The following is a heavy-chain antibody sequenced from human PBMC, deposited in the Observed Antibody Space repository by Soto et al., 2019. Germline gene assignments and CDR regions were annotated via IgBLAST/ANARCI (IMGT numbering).Heavy chain of an antibody. CDR3: AREGASGFGMDV. CDR1: GGSIRSYY. Sequence: PSETLSLTCNVSGGSIRSYYWSWIRQPAGKALEWIGRIYTSGTTNYNPSLKSRATMLIGTSKNQFSLILSSVTAADTAVYYCAREGASGFGMDVWGQGTTVTVSS. V-gene: IGHV4-4*07. J-gene: IGHJ6*02. CDR2: IYTSGTT. D-gene: IGHD1-26*01.